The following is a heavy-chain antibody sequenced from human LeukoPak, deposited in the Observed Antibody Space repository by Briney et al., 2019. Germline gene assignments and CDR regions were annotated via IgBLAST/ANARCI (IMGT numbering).Heavy chain of an antibody. CDR1: GGSISSYY. CDR2: IYSSGST. J-gene: IGHJ5*02. Sequence: SETLSLTCTVSGGSISSYYWSWIRQPPGKGLEWIGYIYSSGSTNYNPSLKSRVTMSVDTSKNQFSLKVSPVTAADTAVYYCARRRWNDAVVWFDPWGQGTLVTVSS. V-gene: IGHV4-59*01. CDR3: ARRRWNDAVVWFDP. D-gene: IGHD1-1*01.